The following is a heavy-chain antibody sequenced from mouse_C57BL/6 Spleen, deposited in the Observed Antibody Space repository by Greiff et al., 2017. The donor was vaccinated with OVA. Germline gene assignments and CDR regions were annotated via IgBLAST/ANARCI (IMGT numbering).Heavy chain of an antibody. CDR1: GFTFSSYA. CDR2: ISDGGSYT. D-gene: IGHD4-1*01. J-gene: IGHJ2*01. CDR3: AREGVTGTSYFDY. Sequence: EVMLVESGGGLVKPGGSLKLSCAASGFTFSSYAMSWVRQTPEQRLEWVATISDGGSYTYYPDNVKGRFTISRDNAKNNLYLQMSHLKSEDTAMYYCAREGVTGTSYFDYWGQGTTLTVSS. V-gene: IGHV5-4*01.